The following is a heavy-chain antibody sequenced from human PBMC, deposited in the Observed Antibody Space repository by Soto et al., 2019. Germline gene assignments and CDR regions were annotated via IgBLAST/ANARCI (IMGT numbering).Heavy chain of an antibody. Sequence: SETLSLTCTVSGGSISYYYWSWIRQPPGKGLEWIGYIYYSGSTKYNPSLKSRVTTSVDTSKNQFSLKLSSVTAADTAVYYCARDRSVAPQLRWLDPWGQGTLVTVSS. CDR1: GGSISYYY. D-gene: IGHD6-19*01. CDR2: IYYSGST. V-gene: IGHV4-59*01. J-gene: IGHJ5*02. CDR3: ARDRSVAPQLRWLDP.